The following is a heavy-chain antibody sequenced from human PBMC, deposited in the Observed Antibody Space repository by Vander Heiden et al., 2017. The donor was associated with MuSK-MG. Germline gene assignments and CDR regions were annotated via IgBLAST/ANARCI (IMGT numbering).Heavy chain of an antibody. CDR2: IYYSGST. CDR1: GGSISSSY. Sequence: QVHLPASRPGLVTPSETLSLTRPVSGGSISSSYWSWIRQPPGKGLEWIGYIYYSGSTNYNPSLKSRVTISVDTSKNQFSLKLSSVTAADTAVYYCARARGNAAFDIWGQGTMVTVSS. V-gene: IGHV4-59*01. CDR3: ARARGNAAFDI. J-gene: IGHJ3*02. D-gene: IGHD2-15*01.